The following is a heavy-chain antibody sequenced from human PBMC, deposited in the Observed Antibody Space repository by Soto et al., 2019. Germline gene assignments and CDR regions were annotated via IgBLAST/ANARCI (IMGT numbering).Heavy chain of an antibody. CDR2: IYYSGST. CDR3: ARRYGGNFDY. Sequence: LSLTCTVSGGSINNYYWSLIRQPPGKGLEWIGYIYYSGSTNYNPSLKSRVTISVDTSKNQFSLKLSSVTAADTAVYYCARRYGGNFDYWGQGTLVTVSS. D-gene: IGHD1-26*01. V-gene: IGHV4-59*01. CDR1: GGSINNYY. J-gene: IGHJ4*02.